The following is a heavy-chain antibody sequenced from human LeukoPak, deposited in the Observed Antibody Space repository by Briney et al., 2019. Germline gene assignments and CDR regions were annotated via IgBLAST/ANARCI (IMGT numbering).Heavy chain of an antibody. CDR1: GGTFSSYA. CDR2: IIPIFGTA. J-gene: IGHJ5*02. Sequence: SVKVSCKASGGTFSSYAISWVRQAPGQGLEWMGGIIPIFGTANYAQKFQGRVTITADESTSTAYMELSSLRSEDTAVYYCVRPRYCSGGSCYNWFDPWGQGTLVTVSS. V-gene: IGHV1-69*01. CDR3: VRPRYCSGGSCYNWFDP. D-gene: IGHD2-15*01.